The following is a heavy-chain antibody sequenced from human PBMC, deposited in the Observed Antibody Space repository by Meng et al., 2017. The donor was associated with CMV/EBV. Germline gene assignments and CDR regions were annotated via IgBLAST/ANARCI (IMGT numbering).Heavy chain of an antibody. V-gene: IGHV4-39*01. Sequence: SETLSLTCTVSGASVSSGSYYWSWIRQPPGKGLEWIGSIYYSGSTYYNPSLKSRVTISVDTSKNQFSLKLSSVTAADTAVYYCARLAAGTKEGYFDYWGQGTLVTVSS. CDR1: GASVSSGSYY. J-gene: IGHJ4*02. CDR3: ARLAAGTKEGYFDY. D-gene: IGHD1-7*01. CDR2: IYYSGST.